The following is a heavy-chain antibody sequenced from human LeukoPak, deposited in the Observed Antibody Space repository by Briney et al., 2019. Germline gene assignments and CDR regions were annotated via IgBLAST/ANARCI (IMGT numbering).Heavy chain of an antibody. CDR3: TADGRPVDSGGYYAFDY. D-gene: IGHD3-22*01. V-gene: IGHV3-15*01. J-gene: IGHJ4*02. CDR1: GFTFSNAW. CDR2: IKSKTDGGTT. Sequence: GGSLRLSCAASGFTFSNAWMSWVRQAPGKGLEWVGRIKSKTDGGTTDYAAPVKGRFTISRDDSKNTLYLQMNSLKTEDTAVYYCTADGRPVDSGGYYAFDYWGQGTLVTVSS.